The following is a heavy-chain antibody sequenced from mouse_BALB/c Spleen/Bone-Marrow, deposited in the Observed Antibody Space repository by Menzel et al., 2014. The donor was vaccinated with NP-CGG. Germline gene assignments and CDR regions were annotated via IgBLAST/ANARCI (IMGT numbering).Heavy chain of an antibody. D-gene: IGHD1-1*01. CDR1: GNTFTRHT. Sequence: GQPQQSGAELARPGASVKMSCQASGNTFTRHTQHWEKQRPGQGLEWIGYINPSSAYTNYNQKFKDKATLTADKSSSTAYMQLSSLTSEDSAVYYCTIRYYAMDYWGQGTSVTVSS. CDR2: INPSSAYT. V-gene: IGHV1-4*01. J-gene: IGHJ4*01. CDR3: TIRYYAMDY.